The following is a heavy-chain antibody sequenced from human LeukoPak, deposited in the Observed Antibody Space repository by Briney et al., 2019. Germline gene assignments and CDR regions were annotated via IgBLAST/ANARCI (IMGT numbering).Heavy chain of an antibody. V-gene: IGHV1-69*05. Sequence: SVKVSCKASGGTFSSYAISRVRQAPGQGLEWMGGIIPIFGTANYAQKFQGRVTITTDESTSTAYMELSSLRSEDTAVYYCARSYCSSTSCYVQSWFDPWGQGTLVTVSS. D-gene: IGHD2-2*01. CDR2: IIPIFGTA. J-gene: IGHJ5*02. CDR1: GGTFSSYA. CDR3: ARSYCSSTSCYVQSWFDP.